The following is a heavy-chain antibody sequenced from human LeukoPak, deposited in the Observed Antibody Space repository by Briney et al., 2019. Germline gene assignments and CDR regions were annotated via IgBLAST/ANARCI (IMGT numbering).Heavy chain of an antibody. CDR1: VGSFSGYY. CDR3: ARGLRRLGI. CDR2: INHSGST. D-gene: IGHD3-16*01. V-gene: IGHV4-34*01. J-gene: IGHJ3*02. Sequence: PSETLSLTCAVYVGSFSGYYWSWMRQPPGKGLGWIGEINHSGSTNYNPSLKSRVTISVDTSKNQFSLKLSSVTAADPAVYYCARGLRRLGIWGQGTTVTVSS.